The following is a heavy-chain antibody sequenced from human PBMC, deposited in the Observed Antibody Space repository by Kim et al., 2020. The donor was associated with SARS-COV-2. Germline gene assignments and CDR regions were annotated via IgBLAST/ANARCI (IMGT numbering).Heavy chain of an antibody. J-gene: IGHJ2*01. CDR3: AKEGQVNLWHFAL. D-gene: IGHD2-21*01. V-gene: IGHV3-23*01. Sequence: SASSGKGRFTISSDNSKNTLYLQMKSQKAEDTAVYYCAKEGQVNLWHFALWGRGTLVTVSS.